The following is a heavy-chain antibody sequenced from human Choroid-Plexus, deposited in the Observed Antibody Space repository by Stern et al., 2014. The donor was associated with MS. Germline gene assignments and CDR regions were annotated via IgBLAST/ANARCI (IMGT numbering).Heavy chain of an antibody. CDR2: IYYSGST. CDR1: GGSISSGGYY. CDR3: ARGPPDYYDSSGYYTY. D-gene: IGHD3-22*01. V-gene: IGHV4-31*03. J-gene: IGHJ4*02. Sequence: VQLVESGPGLVKPSQTLSLTCTVSGGSISSGGYYWSWLRQHPGKGLEWIGYIYYSGSTYYNPSLKSRVSISVDTSKNQFSLKLSSVTAADTAVYYCARGPPDYYDSSGYYTYWGQGTLVTVSS.